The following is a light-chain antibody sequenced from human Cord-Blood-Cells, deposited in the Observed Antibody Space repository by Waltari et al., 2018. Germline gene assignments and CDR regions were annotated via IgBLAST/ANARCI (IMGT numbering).Light chain of an antibody. V-gene: IGKV1-39*01. CDR1: QSISSY. CDR3: QQYYSYLT. Sequence: DIQMTQSPSSLSASVGERVTITCRASQSISSYLNWYQQKPGKAPKLLIYAASTLQSGVPSRFSGSGSGTDFTLTISCLQSEDFATYYCQQYYSYLTFGGGTKVEIK. CDR2: AAS. J-gene: IGKJ4*01.